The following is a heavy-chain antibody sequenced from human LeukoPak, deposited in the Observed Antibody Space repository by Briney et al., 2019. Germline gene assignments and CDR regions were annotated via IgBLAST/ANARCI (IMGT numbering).Heavy chain of an antibody. CDR3: ARGPPPDFDY. J-gene: IGHJ4*02. CDR1: GGSISSYY. CDR2: IYYSGST. V-gene: IGHV4-59*01. Sequence: SETLSLTCTVSGGSISSYYWSWIRQPPGRGLEWIGYIYYSGSTNYNPSLKSRVTISVDTSKNQFSLKLSSVTAADTAVYYCARGPPPDFDYWGRGTLVTVSS.